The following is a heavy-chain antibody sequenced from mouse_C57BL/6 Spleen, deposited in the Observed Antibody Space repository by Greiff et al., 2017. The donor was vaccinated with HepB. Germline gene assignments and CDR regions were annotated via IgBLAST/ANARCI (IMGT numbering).Heavy chain of an antibody. Sequence: QVQLQQSGPELVKPGASVKISCKASGYAFSSSWMNWVKQRPGKGLEWIGRIYPGDGDTNYNGKFKGKATLTADKSSSTAYMQLSSLTSEDSAVYFCALYSNYEDYAMDYWGQGTSVTVSS. CDR3: ALYSNYEDYAMDY. CDR1: GYAFSSSW. J-gene: IGHJ4*01. D-gene: IGHD2-5*01. CDR2: IYPGDGDT. V-gene: IGHV1-82*01.